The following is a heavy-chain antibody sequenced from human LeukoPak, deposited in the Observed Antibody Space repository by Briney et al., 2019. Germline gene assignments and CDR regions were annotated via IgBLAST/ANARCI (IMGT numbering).Heavy chain of an antibody. V-gene: IGHV3-23*01. D-gene: IGHD3-22*01. CDR3: ARDDPYYYDSSGYCDY. CDR2: ISGSGGST. J-gene: IGHJ4*02. Sequence: PGGSLRLSCTASGFTFSSYAMSWVRQAPGKGLEWVSAISGSGGSTYYADSVKGRFTISRDNAKNSLYLQMNSLRAEVTAVYYCARDDPYYYDSSGYCDYWGQGTLVTVSS. CDR1: GFTFSSYA.